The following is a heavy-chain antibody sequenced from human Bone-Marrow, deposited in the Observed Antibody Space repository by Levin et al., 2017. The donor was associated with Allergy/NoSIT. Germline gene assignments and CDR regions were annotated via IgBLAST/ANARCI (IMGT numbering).Heavy chain of an antibody. J-gene: IGHJ6*02. CDR3: ARAGGSVPICHYYGMDV. Sequence: GASVKVSCKASGYSFASYEINWVRQVPGQGPEGLGWINPKLGTTGYAQNLQVRVTMTRNISINTAYLELSSLRFEDTALYYCARAGGSVPICHYYGMDVWGQGTTVAVSS. CDR1: GYSFASYE. CDR2: INPKLGTT. D-gene: IGHD3-10*01. V-gene: IGHV1-8*01.